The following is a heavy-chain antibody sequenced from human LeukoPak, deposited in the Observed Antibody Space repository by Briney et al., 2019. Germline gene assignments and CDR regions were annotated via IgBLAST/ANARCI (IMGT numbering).Heavy chain of an antibody. V-gene: IGHV3-23*01. D-gene: IGHD2-2*01. J-gene: IGHJ4*02. CDR3: AKDRFQVETAQFVD. CDR1: GFTFSNYV. Sequence: GGSLRLSCAASGFTFSNYVMSWVRQTPGKGLEWVSSLSGGADRTYYADSVKGRFTISRDNSKNTLYLQMNSLRAEDAAVYYCAKDRFQVETAQFVDWGQGTLVTVSS. CDR2: LSGGADRT.